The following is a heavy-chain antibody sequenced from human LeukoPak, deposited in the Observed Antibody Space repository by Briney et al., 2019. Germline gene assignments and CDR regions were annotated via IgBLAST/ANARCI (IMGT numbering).Heavy chain of an antibody. Sequence: SETLSLTCAVYGGSFSGYYWSWIRQPPGKGLEWIGEINHSGSTNYNPSLKSRVTISVDTSKNQFSLKLSSVTAADTAVYYCARLRVAAAGTVIYYYMDVWGKGTTVTISS. CDR2: INHSGST. CDR3: ARLRVAAAGTVIYYYMDV. D-gene: IGHD6-13*01. CDR1: GGSFSGYY. V-gene: IGHV4-34*01. J-gene: IGHJ6*03.